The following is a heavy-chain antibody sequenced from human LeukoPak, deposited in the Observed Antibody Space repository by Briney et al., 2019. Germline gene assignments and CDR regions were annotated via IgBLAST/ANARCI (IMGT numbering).Heavy chain of an antibody. CDR2: INHSGST. J-gene: IGHJ6*03. Sequence: SETLSLTCAVYGGSFSGYYWSWIRQPPGKGLEWIGEINHSGSTNYNPSLKSRVTISVDTSKNQFSLKLSSVTAADTAVYYCARIVLRFLEWLPHYYYYYYMDVWGKGTTVTVSS. CDR1: GGSFSGYY. D-gene: IGHD3-3*01. CDR3: ARIVLRFLEWLPHYYYYYYMDV. V-gene: IGHV4-34*01.